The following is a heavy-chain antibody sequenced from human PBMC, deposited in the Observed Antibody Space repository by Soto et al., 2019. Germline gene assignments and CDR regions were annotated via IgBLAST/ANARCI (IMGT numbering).Heavy chain of an antibody. CDR1: GFTFSSYA. CDR3: AKGRRGGWQQLGTFDY. CDR2: ISGSGGST. V-gene: IGHV3-23*01. D-gene: IGHD6-13*01. Sequence: GGSLRLSCAASGFTFSSYAMSWVRQAPGKGLEWVSAISGSGGSTYYADSVKGRFTISRDNSKNTLYLQMNSLRAEDTAVYYCAKGRRGGWQQLGTFDYWGQGTLVTVSS. J-gene: IGHJ4*02.